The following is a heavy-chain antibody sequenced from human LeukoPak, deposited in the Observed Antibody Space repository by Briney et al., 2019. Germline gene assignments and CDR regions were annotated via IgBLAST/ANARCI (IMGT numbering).Heavy chain of an antibody. Sequence: GRSLRLSCAASGFTFSSYGMHWFRQAPGKGLEWVAVIWYDGSNKYYADSVKGRFTISRDNSKNTLYLQMNSLRAEDTAVYYCAKERNSSGYDYVFAYWGQGTLVTVSS. V-gene: IGHV3-33*06. J-gene: IGHJ4*02. D-gene: IGHD5-12*01. CDR1: GFTFSSYG. CDR3: AKERNSSGYDYVFAY. CDR2: IWYDGSNK.